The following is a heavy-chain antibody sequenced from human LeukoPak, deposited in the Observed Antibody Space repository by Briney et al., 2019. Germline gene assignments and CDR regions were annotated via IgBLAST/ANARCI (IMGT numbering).Heavy chain of an antibody. J-gene: IGHJ3*02. D-gene: IGHD3-3*01. Sequence: GGALVLSYAAAGLTFSNYWRQLVRPPPGRGLVWVSRINTDGRETSYADSVKGRFTISRDNAKNTLYLQLNSLRAEDTAVYYCARVLSGYYVVLDIWGQGTMVTVSS. V-gene: IGHV3-74*01. CDR1: GLTFSNYW. CDR2: INTDGRET. CDR3: ARVLSGYYVVLDI.